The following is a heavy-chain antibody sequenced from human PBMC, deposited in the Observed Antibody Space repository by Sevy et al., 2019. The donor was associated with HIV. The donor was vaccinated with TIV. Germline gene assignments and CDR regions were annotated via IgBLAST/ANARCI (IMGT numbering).Heavy chain of an antibody. D-gene: IGHD1-26*01. V-gene: IGHV3-23*01. CDR3: ARGGGPDSGSYDY. J-gene: IGHJ4*02. CDR2: VSGGGAVT. Sequence: GGSLRLSCAASGFTFSSFAMTWVRQAPGKGLEWVSAVSGGGAVTHYADSAKGRFNISRDNAKTTMYLQMNSLRVEDTAVYYCARGGGPDSGSYDYWGQGTLVTVSS. CDR1: GFTFSSFA.